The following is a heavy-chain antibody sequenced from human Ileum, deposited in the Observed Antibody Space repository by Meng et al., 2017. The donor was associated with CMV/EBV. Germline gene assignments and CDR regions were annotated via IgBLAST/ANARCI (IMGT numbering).Heavy chain of an antibody. D-gene: IGHD1-26*01. CDR1: GFTVSSNY. CDR2: IWYDGSNK. V-gene: IGHV3-33*06. J-gene: IGHJ4*02. Sequence: GESLKISCAASGFTVSSNYMSWVRQAPGKGLEWVAVIWYDGSNKYYADSVKGRFTISRDNSKNTLYLQMNSLRAEDTAVYYCAKGGGWELLFSYFDYWGQGTLVTVSS. CDR3: AKGGGWELLFSYFDY.